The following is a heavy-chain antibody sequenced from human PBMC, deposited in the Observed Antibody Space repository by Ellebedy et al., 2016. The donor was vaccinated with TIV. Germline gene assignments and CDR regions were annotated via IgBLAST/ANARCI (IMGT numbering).Heavy chain of an antibody. D-gene: IGHD3-22*01. V-gene: IGHV3-7*01. CDR3: ARGSVYDSSGYYYGGRSDA. CDR2: IKQDGSEK. Sequence: GESLKISCAASGFTFSSYWMSWVRQAPGKGLEWVANIKQDGSEKYYVDSVKGRFTISRDNAKNSLYLQMNSLRAEDTAVYYCARGSVYDSSGYYYGGRSDAWGQGSLVTVSS. CDR1: GFTFSSYW. J-gene: IGHJ5*02.